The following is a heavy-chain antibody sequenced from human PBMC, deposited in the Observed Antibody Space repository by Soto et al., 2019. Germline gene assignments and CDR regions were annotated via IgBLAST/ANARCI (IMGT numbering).Heavy chain of an antibody. Sequence: PSETLSLTCAVYGGSFSGYYWSWIRQPPGKGLEWIGEINHSGSTNYNPSLKRRVTISVDTSKNQFSLKLSSVTAADTAVYYCARGSVDYDFWSGYNWFDPWGQGTLVTVSS. D-gene: IGHD3-3*01. CDR3: ARGSVDYDFWSGYNWFDP. CDR2: INHSGST. V-gene: IGHV4-34*01. CDR1: GGSFSGYY. J-gene: IGHJ5*02.